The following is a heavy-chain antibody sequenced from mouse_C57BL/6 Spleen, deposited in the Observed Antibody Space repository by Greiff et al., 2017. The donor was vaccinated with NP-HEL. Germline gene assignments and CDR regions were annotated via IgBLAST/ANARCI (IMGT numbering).Heavy chain of an antibody. Sequence: QVQLQQSGAELVKPGASVKVSCKASGYTFTSYWMHWVKQRPGQGLEWIGRINPSDSDTNYNQKFKGKATLTVDKSSSTAYMQLSSLTSEDSAVYYCAPLRLDDDYYAMDYWGQGTSVTVSS. D-gene: IGHD1-2*01. CDR3: APLRLDDDYYAMDY. CDR1: GYTFTSYW. V-gene: IGHV1-74*01. CDR2: INPSDSDT. J-gene: IGHJ4*01.